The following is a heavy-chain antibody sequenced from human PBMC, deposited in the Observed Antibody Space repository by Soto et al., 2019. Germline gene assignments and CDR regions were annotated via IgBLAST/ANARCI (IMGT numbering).Heavy chain of an antibody. V-gene: IGHV3-11*01. CDR2: ISSSGSTI. D-gene: IGHD2-2*01. Sequence: PGGSLRLSCAASGFTFSDYYMSWIRQAPGKGLEWVSYISSSGSTIYYADSVKGRFTISRDNAKNSLYLQMNSLRAEDTAVYYCARDRVRSIVVVPAVSWFDPWGQGTLVTVSS. CDR1: GFTFSDYY. J-gene: IGHJ5*02. CDR3: ARDRVRSIVVVPAVSWFDP.